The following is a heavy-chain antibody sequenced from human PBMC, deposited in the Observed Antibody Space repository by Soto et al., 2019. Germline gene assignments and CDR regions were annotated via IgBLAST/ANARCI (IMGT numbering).Heavy chain of an antibody. D-gene: IGHD7-27*01. V-gene: IGHV3-48*04. CDR1: GFTFSSYS. CDR2: ISSSSSTI. J-gene: IGHJ4*02. Sequence: GGSLRLSCAASGFTFSSYSMNWVRQAPGKGLEWVSCISSSSSTIYYADSVKGRFTISRDNAKNSLYLQMNSLRAEDTAVYSCARGATGESDYWGQGTLVTVSS. CDR3: ARGATGESDY.